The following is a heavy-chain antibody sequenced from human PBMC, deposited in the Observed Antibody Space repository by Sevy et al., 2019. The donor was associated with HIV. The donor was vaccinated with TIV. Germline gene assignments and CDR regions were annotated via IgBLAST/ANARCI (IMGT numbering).Heavy chain of an antibody. D-gene: IGHD2-21*02. J-gene: IGHJ3*02. CDR1: GGSISSGSYY. CDR2: ISTSGST. Sequence: SKTLSLTCTVSGGSISSGSYYWSWIRQPAGKGLEWVGRISTSGSTNYNPSLKSRVTILRDTSKNQFSLRLTSMTAADTAVYYCARDGPGDWGTNWLAFDIWGQGTMVTVSS. V-gene: IGHV4-61*02. CDR3: ARDGPGDWGTNWLAFDI.